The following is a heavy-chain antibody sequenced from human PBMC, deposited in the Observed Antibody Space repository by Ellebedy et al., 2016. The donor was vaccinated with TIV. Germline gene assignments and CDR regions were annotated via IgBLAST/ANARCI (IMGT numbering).Heavy chain of an antibody. V-gene: IGHV1-69*13. CDR1: RGTFSGYG. CDR2: FIPIFRKA. Sequence: SVKVSXKASRGTFSGYGISWVRQAPGQGLEWMGGFIPIFRKANYAQKFQGRVTITADESTSTAYMELSSLRSEDTAVYYCARDRGSSGTYYPRLGYYYYMDVWGKGTTVTVSS. D-gene: IGHD1-26*01. J-gene: IGHJ6*03. CDR3: ARDRGSSGTYYPRLGYYYYMDV.